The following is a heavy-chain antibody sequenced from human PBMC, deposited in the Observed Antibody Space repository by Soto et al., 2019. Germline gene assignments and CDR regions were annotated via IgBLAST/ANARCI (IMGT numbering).Heavy chain of an antibody. J-gene: IGHJ6*02. CDR2: ISGSGGST. D-gene: IGHD2-15*01. CDR3: AKATVSGGSYQGGYGMDV. Sequence: GGSLRLSCVASGFAFSSYDMSWVRQAPGKGLEWVSAISGSGGSTYYADSVKGRFTISRDNSKNTLYLQMNSLRAEDTAVYYCAKATVSGGSYQGGYGMDVWGQGTTVTVSS. CDR1: GFAFSSYD. V-gene: IGHV3-23*01.